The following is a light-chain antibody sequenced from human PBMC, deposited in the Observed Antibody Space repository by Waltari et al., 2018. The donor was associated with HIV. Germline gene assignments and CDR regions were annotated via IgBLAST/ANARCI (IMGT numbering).Light chain of an antibody. J-gene: IGLJ2*01. CDR3: SSYTISSTLV. V-gene: IGLV2-14*01. CDR2: DVS. Sequence: QSALTQPASASGSPGQSITISCPGTSSDVGGYHYVSWYQQHPGKAPKLMIYDVSNRASGVSIPCSGSKAGNTASLTISGLQAEDEADYYCSSYTISSTLVFGGGTKLTVL. CDR1: SSDVGGYHY.